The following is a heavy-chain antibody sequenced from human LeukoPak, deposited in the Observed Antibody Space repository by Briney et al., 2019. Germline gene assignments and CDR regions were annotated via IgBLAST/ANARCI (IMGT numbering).Heavy chain of an antibody. CDR1: GYSISTGYY. CDR2: FYHGGST. V-gene: IGHV4-38-2*02. CDR3: ARHRRFGVGFDP. Sequence: PSETLSLTCTVSGYSISTGYYWDWIRQPPGKGLEWIGTFYHGGSTYYNPSLKSRLTISIDTSKNQFSLNLSSVTAADTAVYNCARHRRFGVGFDPWGQGTLVTVSS. D-gene: IGHD3-10*01. J-gene: IGHJ5*02.